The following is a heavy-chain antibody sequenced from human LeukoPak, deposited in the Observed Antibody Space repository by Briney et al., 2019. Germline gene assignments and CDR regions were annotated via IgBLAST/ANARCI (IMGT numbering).Heavy chain of an antibody. D-gene: IGHD4-17*01. CDR1: GGSISSYY. CDR3: ARDAHYGDYFFDY. V-gene: IGHV4-59*01. J-gene: IGHJ4*02. CDR2: IYYSGST. Sequence: SETLSLTCTVSGGSISSYYWSWIRQPPGKGLEWIGYIYYSGSTYYNPSLKSRVTISVDTSKNQFSLKLSSVTAADTAVYYCARDAHYGDYFFDYWGQGTLVTVSS.